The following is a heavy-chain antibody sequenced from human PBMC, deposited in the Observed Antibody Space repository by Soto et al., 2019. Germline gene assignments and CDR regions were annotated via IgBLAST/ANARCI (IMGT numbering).Heavy chain of an antibody. J-gene: IGHJ4*02. CDR2: IIPIFGTA. V-gene: IGHV1-69*13. CDR1: VGTFSSYA. CDR3: ASSPLQDLRFLEWYRSDY. D-gene: IGHD3-3*01. Sequence: XSVKVSCKASVGTFSSYAISWVRQAPGQGLEWMGGIIPIFGTANYAQKFQGRVTITADESTSTAYMELSSLRSEDTAVYYCASSPLQDLRFLEWYRSDYWGQGTLVTVS.